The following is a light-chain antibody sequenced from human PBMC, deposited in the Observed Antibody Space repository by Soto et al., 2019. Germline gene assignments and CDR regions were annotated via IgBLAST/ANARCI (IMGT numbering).Light chain of an antibody. V-gene: IGLV2-14*01. CDR2: EVS. CDR3: SSYTSSDTYV. CDR1: SSDVGGYNY. J-gene: IGLJ1*01. Sequence: QSVLTQPASVSGSPVQSITISCTGTSSDVGGYNYVSWYQQHPGEAPKLMIYEVSNQPSGVSNRFSGSKSGNTASLTISGLQAEDEADYYCSSYTSSDTYVFGTGTKVTVL.